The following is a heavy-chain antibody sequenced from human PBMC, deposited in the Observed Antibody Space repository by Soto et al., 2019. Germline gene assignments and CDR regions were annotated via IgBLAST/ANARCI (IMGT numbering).Heavy chain of an antibody. V-gene: IGHV3-33*01. J-gene: IGHJ4*02. CDR1: GFTFSSYG. CDR3: ASGPTAWYCSSTSCREDYFAY. Sequence: QVQLVESGGGAVQPGRSLRRSWAATGFTFSSYGMHWVRQAPGKGLEWVAVIWYDGSNKYYADSVKGRFTISRDNSKNALYLQMSSLRAEDTAVYYCASGPTAWYCSSTSCREDYFAYWGQGTLVTVSS. CDR2: IWYDGSNK. D-gene: IGHD2-2*01.